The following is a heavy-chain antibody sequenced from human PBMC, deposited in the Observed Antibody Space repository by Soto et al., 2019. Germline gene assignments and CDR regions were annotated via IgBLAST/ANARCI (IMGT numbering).Heavy chain of an antibody. V-gene: IGHV1-8*01. CDR2: MNPNSGNT. D-gene: IGHD3-9*01. Sequence: ASVKVSCKASGYTFTSYDINWVRQATGQGLEWMGWMNPNSGNTGYAQKFQGRVTMTRNTSISTAYMELSSPRSEDTAVHYCARGLPLRYFVSFGPAGGCFDPWGQGSLVTVSS. CDR1: GYTFTSYD. J-gene: IGHJ5*02. CDR3: ARGLPLRYFVSFGPAGGCFDP.